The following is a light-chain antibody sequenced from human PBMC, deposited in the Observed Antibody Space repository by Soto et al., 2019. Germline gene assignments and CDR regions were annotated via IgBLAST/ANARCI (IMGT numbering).Light chain of an antibody. CDR1: SGHSTFA. Sequence: QLVLTQSPSASASLGASVTLTCTLSSGHSTFAIAWQQHQPEKGPRYLMNLNDDGGHTKGDGIPDRFSGSSSGAERYLTISSLQSEDEADYYCQTWGTGYVVFGGGTKVTVL. J-gene: IGLJ2*01. CDR2: LNDDGGH. V-gene: IGLV4-69*02. CDR3: QTWGTGYVV.